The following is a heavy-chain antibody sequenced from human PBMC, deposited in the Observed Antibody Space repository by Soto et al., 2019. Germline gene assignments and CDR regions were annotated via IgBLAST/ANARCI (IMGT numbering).Heavy chain of an antibody. J-gene: IGHJ3*02. CDR2: IRGSGGST. D-gene: IGHD2-2*01. V-gene: IGHV3-23*01. CDR3: AKDVPPRPGIVEVGNAFDI. Sequence: WGCLRLSCAASGLTFNSYAMSWVRQAPGKGLKWVSAIRGSGGSTFHADYVKGRFTTSRDNSKHTLYLQMNSLRAEDTAVYYCAKDVPPRPGIVEVGNAFDIWAQGTMVTVSS. CDR1: GLTFNSYA.